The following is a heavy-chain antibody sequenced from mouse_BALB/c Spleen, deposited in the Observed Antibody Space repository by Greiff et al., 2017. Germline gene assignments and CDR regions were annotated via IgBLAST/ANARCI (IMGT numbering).Heavy chain of an antibody. CDR1: GYTFTSYW. CDR2: INPSTGYT. CDR3: PTGTNFDY. J-gene: IGHJ2*01. V-gene: IGHV1-7*01. Sequence: QVQLQQSGAELAKPGASVKMSCKASGYTFTSYWMHWVKQRPGQGLEWIGYINPSTGYTEYNQKFKDKATLTADKSSSTAYMQLSSLTSEDSAVYYCPTGTNFDYWGQGTTLTVSS. D-gene: IGHD4-1*01.